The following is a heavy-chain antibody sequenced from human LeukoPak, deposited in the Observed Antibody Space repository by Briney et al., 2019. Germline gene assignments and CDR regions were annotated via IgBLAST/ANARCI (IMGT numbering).Heavy chain of an antibody. J-gene: IGHJ5*02. CDR2: ISTSGGRA. CDR1: GFTFSNYA. D-gene: IGHD3-22*01. CDR3: SNQYYDISGHKA. Sequence: GGSLRLSCAASGFTFSNYAMAWVRQAPGKGLEWVSRISTSGGRADYADSVKGRFTIGRDNSKNTLHLQMNSLRAEDTAVYFCSNQYYDISGHKAWGQGTRVTVSS. V-gene: IGHV3-23*01.